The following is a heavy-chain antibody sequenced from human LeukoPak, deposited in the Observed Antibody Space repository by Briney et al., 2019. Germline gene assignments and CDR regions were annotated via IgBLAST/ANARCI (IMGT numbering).Heavy chain of an antibody. CDR1: GFTFSSYA. D-gene: IGHD6-13*01. Sequence: GGSLRLSCAASGFTFSSYAMSWVRQAPGKGLEWVSAISGSGGSTYYADSVKGRFTISRDNSKNTPYLQMNSLRAEDTAVYYCYPEPGRTSYSSSWYVMPWGQGTLVTVSS. CDR3: YPEPGRTSYSSSWYVMP. CDR2: ISGSGGST. V-gene: IGHV3-23*01. J-gene: IGHJ4*02.